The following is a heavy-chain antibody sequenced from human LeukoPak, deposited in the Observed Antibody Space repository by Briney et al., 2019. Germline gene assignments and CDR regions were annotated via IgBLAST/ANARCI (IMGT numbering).Heavy chain of an antibody. Sequence: SETLSLTCTVSGGSISSGDYYWSWIRQPPGKGLEWIGYIYYSGSTYYNPSLKSRVTISVDTSKNQFSLKLSSVTAADTAVYYCAARAYDFWSGYYPYYYYGMDVWGQGTTVTVSS. CDR1: GGSISSGDYY. V-gene: IGHV4-30-4*01. CDR3: AARAYDFWSGYYPYYYYGMDV. D-gene: IGHD3-3*01. J-gene: IGHJ6*02. CDR2: IYYSGST.